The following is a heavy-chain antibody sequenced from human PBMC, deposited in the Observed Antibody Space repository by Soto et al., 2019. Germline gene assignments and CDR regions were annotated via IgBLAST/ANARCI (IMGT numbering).Heavy chain of an antibody. Sequence: LGESLKISCKGSGYSFTSYWISWVRQMPGKGLEWMGRIDPSDSYTNYSPSFQGHVTISADKSISTAYLQWSSLKASDTAMYYWAGPLGGLYSGMDVWGKGTTVTVSS. CDR3: AGPLGGLYSGMDV. CDR1: GYSFTSYW. J-gene: IGHJ6*04. CDR2: IDPSDSYT. D-gene: IGHD3-16*01. V-gene: IGHV5-10-1*01.